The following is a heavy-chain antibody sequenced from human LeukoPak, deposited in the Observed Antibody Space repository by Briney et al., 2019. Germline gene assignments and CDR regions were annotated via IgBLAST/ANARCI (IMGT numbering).Heavy chain of an antibody. V-gene: IGHV4-59*01. CDR1: GGSISTYY. CDR2: VYYNGNT. D-gene: IGHD4-11*01. J-gene: IGHJ3*02. CDR3: ARDRRLQTTRAFDI. Sequence: PSETLSLTCTGSGGSISTYYWNWIRQSPGKGLKWIGYVYYNGNTHYNPSLESRVTISVDTSKNQFSLKLTSVTAADTAVYYCARDRRLQTTRAFDIWGQGTMVTVSS.